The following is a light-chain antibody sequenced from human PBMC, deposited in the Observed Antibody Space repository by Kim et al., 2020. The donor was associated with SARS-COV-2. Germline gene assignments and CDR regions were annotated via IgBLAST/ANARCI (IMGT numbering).Light chain of an antibody. V-gene: IGLV2-14*03. J-gene: IGLJ2*01. CDR2: DVT. CDR1: SSGIGAKSY. Sequence: PGASVTRTGTATSSGIGAKSYVAWYQRHPGKATKLLMYDVTWRPSGISNRFSGSKSGNTASLTISGLQAEDEADYYGSSDTGSVVFGGGTQLTVL. CDR3: SSDTGSVV.